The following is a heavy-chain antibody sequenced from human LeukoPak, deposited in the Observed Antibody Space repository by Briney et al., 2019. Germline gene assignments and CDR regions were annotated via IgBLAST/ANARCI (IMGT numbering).Heavy chain of an antibody. D-gene: IGHD3-22*01. CDR2: ISYSGST. CDR3: ARHSDNSDQRWFDP. Sequence: SETLSLTCTVSGGSISRSSYYWAWIRQPPGKGLEWIGSISYSGSTYYSPSLKSRVTISADTSKNQFSLKLTSVTAADTAGYHDARHSDNSDQRWFDPWGQGALVTVSS. J-gene: IGHJ5*02. CDR1: GGSISRSSYY. V-gene: IGHV4-39*01.